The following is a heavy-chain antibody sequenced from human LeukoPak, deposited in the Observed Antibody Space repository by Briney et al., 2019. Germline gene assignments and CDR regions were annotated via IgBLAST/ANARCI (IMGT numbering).Heavy chain of an antibody. CDR2: VYYSGIT. V-gene: IGHV4-39*01. Sequence: PSETPSLTCTVSGGSISSNNYYWGWSRQPPGEGLEWIGTVYYSGITYYNPSLKSRLTISVDTSKNQFSLKLNSVTAADTAMYYCARLAYYDFWSGYYVDVWGKGTTVTVSS. CDR3: ARLAYYDFWSGYYVDV. D-gene: IGHD3-3*01. CDR1: GGSISSNNYY. J-gene: IGHJ6*04.